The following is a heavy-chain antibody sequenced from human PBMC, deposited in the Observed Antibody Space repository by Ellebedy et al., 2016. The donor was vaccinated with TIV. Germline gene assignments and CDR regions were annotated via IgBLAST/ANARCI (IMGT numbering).Heavy chain of an antibody. Sequence: ASVKVSXKASSYTFTSYGISWVRQAPGQGLEWMGWISAYNGNTNYAQKLQGRVTMTTDTSTSTAYMELRSLRSDDTAVYYCARGDILTGYYRAYAPNPFDYWGQGTLVTVSS. V-gene: IGHV1-18*01. J-gene: IGHJ4*02. CDR1: SYTFTSYG. CDR3: ARGDILTGYYRAYAPNPFDY. D-gene: IGHD3-9*01. CDR2: ISAYNGNT.